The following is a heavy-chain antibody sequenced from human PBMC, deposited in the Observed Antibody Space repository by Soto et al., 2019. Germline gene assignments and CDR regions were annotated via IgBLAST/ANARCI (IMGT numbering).Heavy chain of an antibody. V-gene: IGHV1-3*01. CDR1: GYTFTSYA. J-gene: IGHJ5*02. CDR3: ARDGIPTGTTEVNWFDP. CDR2: INAGNGNT. D-gene: IGHD1-1*01. Sequence: GASVKVSCKASGYTFTSYAMHWVRQAPGQRLEWMGWINAGNGNTKYSQKFQGRVTITRDTSASTAYMELSSLRSEDTAVYYCARDGIPTGTTEVNWFDPWGQGTLVTVSS.